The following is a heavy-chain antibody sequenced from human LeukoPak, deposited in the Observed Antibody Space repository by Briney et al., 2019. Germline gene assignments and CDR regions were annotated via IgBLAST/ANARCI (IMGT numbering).Heavy chain of an antibody. CDR1: GYTFTCYG. Sequence: GASVKVSCKASGYTFTCYGVSWVRQAPGQGLEWMGWISAYNGNTNYAQKLQGRVTMTTDTSTSTAYMELRSLRSDDTAVYYCARDPAIGYFDYWGQGTLVTVSS. CDR3: ARDPAIGYFDY. J-gene: IGHJ4*02. CDR2: ISAYNGNT. V-gene: IGHV1-18*01.